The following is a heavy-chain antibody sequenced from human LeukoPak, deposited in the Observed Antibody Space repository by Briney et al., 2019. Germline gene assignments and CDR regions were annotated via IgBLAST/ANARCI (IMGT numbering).Heavy chain of an antibody. D-gene: IGHD2-21*02. CDR2: ISSKTDGGTT. Sequence: GGSLRLSCAASGFTSTNAWMSWVRQAPGKGLEWVGRISSKTDGGTTHYAAPVKGRFTISRDDSKNTLYLQMNNLETEDTAVYYCTTDGRAGLVTNDFCYGMDVWGKGTTVTVSS. V-gene: IGHV3-15*01. J-gene: IGHJ6*04. CDR1: GFTSTNAW. CDR3: TTDGRAGLVTNDFCYGMDV.